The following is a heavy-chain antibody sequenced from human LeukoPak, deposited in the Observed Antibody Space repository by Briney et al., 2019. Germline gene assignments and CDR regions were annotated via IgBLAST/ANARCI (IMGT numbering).Heavy chain of an antibody. Sequence: SETLSLTCTVSGGSISSSSYYWSWIRQPPGKGLEWIGYFSYSGSTNYNPSLKSRVTISVDTPKNQFSLKLSSVTAADTAVYYCARSPLDSGYTYFDYWGQGTLVSVAS. CDR2: FSYSGST. CDR1: GGSISSSSYY. CDR3: ARSPLDSGYTYFDY. V-gene: IGHV4-61*01. J-gene: IGHJ4*02. D-gene: IGHD5-12*01.